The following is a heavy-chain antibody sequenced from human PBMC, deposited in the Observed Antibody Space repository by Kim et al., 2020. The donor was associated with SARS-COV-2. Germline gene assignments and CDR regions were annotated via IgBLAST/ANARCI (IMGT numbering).Heavy chain of an antibody. Sequence: GGSLRLSCAASGFTFRDYAMHWVRQAPGKGLEWVAVISYDENNKYYADSVKGRFIISRDNSKNTLYLQMNSLRTEDTAVYYCARDGCGGNCYSRFDPWGQGTLVSVSS. J-gene: IGHJ5*02. CDR2: ISYDENNK. D-gene: IGHD2-21*02. V-gene: IGHV3-30-3*01. CDR1: GFTFRDYA. CDR3: ARDGCGGNCYSRFDP.